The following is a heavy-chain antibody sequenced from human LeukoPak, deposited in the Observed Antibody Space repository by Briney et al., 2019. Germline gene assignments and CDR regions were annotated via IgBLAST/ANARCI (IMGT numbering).Heavy chain of an antibody. Sequence: PGGSLRLSCAASGFSFSHYSMTWARQASGKGLEWISYIGVGGRPTNYADSVKARFTISRDDAQNSLYLLMNSLRAEDTAVYYCAKNTWKSSDSGRGRMDVWGQGTTVTVSS. D-gene: IGHD3-10*01. CDR3: AKNTWKSSDSGRGRMDV. CDR1: GFSFSHYS. CDR2: IGVGGRPT. J-gene: IGHJ6*02. V-gene: IGHV3-48*01.